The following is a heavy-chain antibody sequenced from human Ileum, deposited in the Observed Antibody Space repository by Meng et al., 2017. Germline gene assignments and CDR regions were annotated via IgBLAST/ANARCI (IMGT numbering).Heavy chain of an antibody. V-gene: IGHV4-34*01. Sequence: QLQLMQWGAGMLKPSETLSLTCNVYGDSFTDYYWNWIRQPPGKGLEWIGEIHYSGNTNYNPSLESRVTISEDTSQKQFSLRLSSVTAADTAVYYCARRIRGGSYLGWGQGTLVTVSS. CDR3: ARRIRGGSYLG. D-gene: IGHD1-26*01. J-gene: IGHJ4*02. CDR1: GDSFTDYY. CDR2: IHYSGNT.